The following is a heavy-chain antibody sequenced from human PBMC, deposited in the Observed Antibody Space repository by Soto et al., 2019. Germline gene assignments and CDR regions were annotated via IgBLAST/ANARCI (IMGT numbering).Heavy chain of an antibody. J-gene: IGHJ2*01. D-gene: IGHD2-21*02. V-gene: IGHV1-3*05. CDR1: GYTFTNYA. CDR3: ARDAAFCGGDCYRYWYFDL. CDR2: INAGNGNT. Sequence: QVQLVQSGPEEKKPGASVKVSCKASGYTFTNYAIHWVRQAPGQSLEWMGWINAGNGNTKYLQNFQDRVTIDRDTSASIVYLDLSSLTSEDTAVYYCARDAAFCGGDCYRYWYFDLWGRGTLVTVSS.